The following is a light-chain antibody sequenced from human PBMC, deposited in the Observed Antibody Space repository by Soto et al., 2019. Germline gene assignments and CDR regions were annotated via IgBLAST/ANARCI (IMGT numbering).Light chain of an antibody. Sequence: ETVLTQSPGTLSLSPGERATLSCRASQSVWSSLLAWYQHKPGQTPRLLIYGASSRATGIPDRFSGSASGTHFTLTISRLEPEDFAVYYCQQYGSPWTFGQGTKVEIK. CDR2: GAS. CDR1: QSVWSSL. J-gene: IGKJ1*01. V-gene: IGKV3-20*01. CDR3: QQYGSPWT.